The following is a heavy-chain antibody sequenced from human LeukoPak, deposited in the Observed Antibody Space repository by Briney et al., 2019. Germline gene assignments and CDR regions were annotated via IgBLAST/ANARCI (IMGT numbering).Heavy chain of an antibody. J-gene: IGHJ6*03. Sequence: GGSLRLSCAASGFTFSSYGMHWVRQAPGKGLEWVAFIRYDGSNKYYADSVKGRFTISRDNSKNTLYLQMNSLRAEDTAVYYCAKGPYYDILTGYRRHYSRDVGGKGPTVT. V-gene: IGHV3-30*02. CDR1: GFTFSSYG. D-gene: IGHD3-9*01. CDR3: AKGPYYDILTGYRRHYSRDV. CDR2: IRYDGSNK.